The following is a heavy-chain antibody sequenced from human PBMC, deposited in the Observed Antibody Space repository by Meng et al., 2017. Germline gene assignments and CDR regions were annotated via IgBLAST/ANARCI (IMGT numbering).Heavy chain of an antibody. CDR3: ARDESYIAVAGPNGFDP. CDR2: IIPIFGTA. D-gene: IGHD6-19*01. CDR1: GGTFSSYA. V-gene: IGHV1-69*01. J-gene: IGHJ5*02. Sequence: QGQLVQSGAEVKKPGSSVNVSCKASGGTFSSYAISWVRQAPGQGLEWMGGIIPIFGTANYAQKFQGRVTITADESTSTAYMELSSLRSVDTAVYYCARDESYIAVAGPNGFDPWGQGTLVTVSS.